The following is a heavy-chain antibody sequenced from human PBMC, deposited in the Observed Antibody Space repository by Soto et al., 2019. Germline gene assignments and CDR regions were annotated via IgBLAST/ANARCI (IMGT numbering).Heavy chain of an antibody. CDR1: GFTFSSYS. V-gene: IGHV3-48*01. CDR2: ISSSRSTI. Sequence: EVQLVESGGGLVQPGGSLRLSCAASGFTFSSYSMNWVRQAPGQGLEWVSYISSSRSTIYYADSVKGRFTISRDNAKNSLYLQINSLRAEDTAVYYCARDCPGSSTTCYGNEWFDSWGQGTLVTVSS. CDR3: ARDCPGSSTTCYGNEWFDS. D-gene: IGHD2-2*01. J-gene: IGHJ5*01.